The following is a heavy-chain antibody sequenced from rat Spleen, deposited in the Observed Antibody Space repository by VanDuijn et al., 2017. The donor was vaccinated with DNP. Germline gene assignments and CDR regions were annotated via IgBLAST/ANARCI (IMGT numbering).Heavy chain of an antibody. D-gene: IGHD1-11*01. CDR3: RAYGGYAMDA. CDR2: ISYDGSST. Sequence: EVQLVESGGGLVQPGGSLKLSCAASGFTFSDYNMAWVRQAPKKGLEWVATISYDGSSTYYRDSVKGRFTISRDNAKSSLYLQMDSLRSEDTATYYCRAYGGYAMDAWGQGTSVTVSS. V-gene: IGHV5-7*01. CDR1: GFTFSDYN. J-gene: IGHJ4*01.